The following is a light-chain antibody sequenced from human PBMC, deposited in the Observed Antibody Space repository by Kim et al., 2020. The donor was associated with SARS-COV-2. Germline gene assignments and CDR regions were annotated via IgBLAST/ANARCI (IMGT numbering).Light chain of an antibody. Sequence: RVTISCTGSSSNIGADYDLHWYQQLPGTAPKLLIYGNSNRPSGVPDRFSGSKSGTSASLAITGLQAEDEADYYCQSYDNSLSASVFGGGTQLTVL. J-gene: IGLJ3*02. CDR3: QSYDNSLSASV. CDR1: SSNIGADYD. V-gene: IGLV1-40*01. CDR2: GNS.